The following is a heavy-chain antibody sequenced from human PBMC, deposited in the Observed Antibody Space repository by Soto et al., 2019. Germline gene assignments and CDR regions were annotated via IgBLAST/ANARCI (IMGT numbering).Heavy chain of an antibody. CDR3: AREGAHYAPFDL. V-gene: IGHV1-3*01. CDR2: INVGNGNT. J-gene: IGHJ4*02. Sequence: QAQLVQSGAEAKQPGASVKVSCKASGYTFTDYALHWVRQAPGQGLEWMGWINVGNGNTGYSRKFQGRVTNDRDMSVTTAYLEVTSLTSEDTAIYYCAREGAHYAPFDLWGQGTLVTVSS. D-gene: IGHD3-16*01. CDR1: GYTFTDYA.